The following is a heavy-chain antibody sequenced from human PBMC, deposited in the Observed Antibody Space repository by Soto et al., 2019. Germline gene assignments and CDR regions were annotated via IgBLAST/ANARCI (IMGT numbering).Heavy chain of an antibody. CDR2: IIPIFNST. Sequence: QVQLVQSGAEVKTPGSSLKVSCKVSGSRFSNYVISWVRQAPGHGLEWLGRIIPIFNSTKYAQSFQGRGTISADQSTSTASMELSRLRSDDTAVYYCAKEGRGKKAGYNGLVSLGYWGQGTLVTVSS. D-gene: IGHD2-2*02. J-gene: IGHJ4*02. V-gene: IGHV1-69*01. CDR3: AKEGRGKKAGYNGLVSLGY. CDR1: GSRFSNYV.